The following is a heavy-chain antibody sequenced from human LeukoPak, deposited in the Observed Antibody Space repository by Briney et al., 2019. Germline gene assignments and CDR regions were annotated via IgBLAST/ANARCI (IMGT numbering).Heavy chain of an antibody. CDR2: IGNDGGGT. D-gene: IGHD3-22*01. Sequence: GGSLRLSCAASGFTFNNYGLIWVRQAPGKGLEWVAAIGNDGGGTMYAAFVEGRFTISRDNYKNTLFLQMNSLRAEDTALYYCAKGSSGYFADLWGQGTLVTVSS. J-gene: IGHJ5*02. V-gene: IGHV3-23*01. CDR3: AKGSSGYFADL. CDR1: GFTFNNYG.